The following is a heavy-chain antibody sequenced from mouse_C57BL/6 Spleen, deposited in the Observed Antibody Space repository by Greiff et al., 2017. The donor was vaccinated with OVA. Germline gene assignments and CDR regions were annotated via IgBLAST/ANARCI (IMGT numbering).Heavy chain of an antibody. CDR3: ASPYYGRSGYFDV. J-gene: IGHJ1*03. CDR2: ISSGGSYT. Sequence: EVQGVESGGDLVKPGGSLKLSCAASGFTFSSYGMSWVRQTPDKRLEWVATISSGGSYTYYPDSVKGRFTISRDNAKNTLYLQMSSLKSEDTAMYYCASPYYGRSGYFDVWGTGTTVTVAS. D-gene: IGHD1-1*01. CDR1: GFTFSSYG. V-gene: IGHV5-6*01.